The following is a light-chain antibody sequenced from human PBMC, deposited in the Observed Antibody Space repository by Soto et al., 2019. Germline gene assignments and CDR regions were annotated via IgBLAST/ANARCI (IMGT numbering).Light chain of an antibody. V-gene: IGKV3-20*01. CDR1: QSVNIY. CDR2: GAS. J-gene: IGKJ1*01. Sequence: EIVLTQSPAPVSLSPGERVTLSCRASQSVNIYLAWYQQKPGQAPRLLIYGASSRATGIPDRFSGSGSGTDFTLTISRLEPEDFAVYYCQQYGTSPRTFGQGTKVDIK. CDR3: QQYGTSPRT.